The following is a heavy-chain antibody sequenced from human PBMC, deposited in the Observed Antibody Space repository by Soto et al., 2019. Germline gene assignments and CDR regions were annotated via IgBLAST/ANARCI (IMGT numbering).Heavy chain of an antibody. Sequence: QVQLVESGGGVVQPGRSLRLSCAASGFTFSSYGMHCIRQAPGKGLEWVAVISYDGSNKYYADSVKGRFTISRDNSKNTGYRQMNSLRAEDTAVYYCAKEGSPVFGFLTSYYYYYGMDVWGQGTTVTVSS. D-gene: IGHD3-10*01. CDR1: GFTFSSYG. J-gene: IGHJ6*02. CDR3: AKEGSPVFGFLTSYYYYYGMDV. V-gene: IGHV3-30*18. CDR2: ISYDGSNK.